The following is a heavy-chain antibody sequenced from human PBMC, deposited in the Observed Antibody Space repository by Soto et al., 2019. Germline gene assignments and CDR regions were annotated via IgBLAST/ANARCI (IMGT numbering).Heavy chain of an antibody. D-gene: IGHD3-9*01. J-gene: IGHJ3*01. CDR1: GFTFSSYA. Sequence: QPGGCLRLSCAASGFTFSSYAMSWVRQAPGKGLEWVSAISGSGGSTYYADSVKGRFTISRDNSKNTLYLQMNSLRAEDTAVYYCAKDNLIDYDILTGPRAYWGQGTMVTVSS. V-gene: IGHV3-23*01. CDR3: AKDNLIDYDILTGPRAY. CDR2: ISGSGGST.